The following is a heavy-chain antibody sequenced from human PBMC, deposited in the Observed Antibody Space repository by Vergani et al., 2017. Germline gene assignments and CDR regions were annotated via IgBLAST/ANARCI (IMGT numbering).Heavy chain of an antibody. J-gene: IGHJ5*02. D-gene: IGHD2-2*01. CDR2: IYSGGSST. Sequence: EVQLLESGGGLVQPGGSLRLSCAASGFTFSSYAMSWVRQAPGKGLEWVSVIYSGGSSTYYADSVKGRFTISRDNSKNTLYLQMNSLRAEDTAVYYCAKDRPIASDIVVVPAAISWFDPGGQGTLVTVSS. CDR1: GFTFSSYA. CDR3: AKDRPIASDIVVVPAAISWFDP. V-gene: IGHV3-23*03.